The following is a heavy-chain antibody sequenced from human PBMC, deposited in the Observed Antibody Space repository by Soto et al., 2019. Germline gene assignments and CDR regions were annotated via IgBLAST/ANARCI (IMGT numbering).Heavy chain of an antibody. V-gene: IGHV1-46*03. D-gene: IGHD6-6*01. J-gene: IGHJ6*03. CDR1: GYTFTSYY. CDR3: ARGTGSIAPRHYYYYYMDV. CDR2: INPSGGST. Sequence: QVQLVQSGAEVKKPGASVKVSCKASGYTFTSYYMHWVRQAPGQGLEWMGIINPSGGSTSYAQKFHGRVTITRDTSTSTVYMELSSLRSEDTAVYYCARGTGSIAPRHYYYYYMDVWGKGTTVTVSS.